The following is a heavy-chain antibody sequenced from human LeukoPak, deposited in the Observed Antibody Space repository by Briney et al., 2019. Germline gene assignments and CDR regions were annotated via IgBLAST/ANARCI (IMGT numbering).Heavy chain of an antibody. Sequence: GGSLRLSCAASGFTFSSYSMNWVRQAPGKGLEWVSSISSSSSYIYYADSVKSRFTISRDNAKNSLYLQMNSLRAEDTAVYYCARDGPIAVGGYYFDYWGQGTLVTVSS. CDR3: ARDGPIAVGGYYFDY. J-gene: IGHJ4*02. D-gene: IGHD6-19*01. CDR2: ISSSSSYI. V-gene: IGHV3-21*01. CDR1: GFTFSSYS.